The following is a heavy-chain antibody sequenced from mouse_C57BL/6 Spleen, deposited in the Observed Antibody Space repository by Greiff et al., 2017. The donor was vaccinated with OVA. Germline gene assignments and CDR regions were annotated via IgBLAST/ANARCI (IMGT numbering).Heavy chain of an antibody. V-gene: IGHV1-22*01. CDR3: AGTALYAMDY. Sequence: VQLQQSGPELVKPGASVKMSCKASGYTFTDYNMHWVKQSHGKSLEWIGYINPNNGGTSYNQKFKGKATLTVNKSSSTAYMELRSLTSEDAAVYDCAGTALYAMDYWGQGTSVTVSS. D-gene: IGHD3-3*01. CDR2: INPNNGGT. CDR1: GYTFTDYN. J-gene: IGHJ4*01.